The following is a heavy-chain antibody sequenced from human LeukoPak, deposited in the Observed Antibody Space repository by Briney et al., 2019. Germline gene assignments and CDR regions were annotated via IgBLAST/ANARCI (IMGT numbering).Heavy chain of an antibody. V-gene: IGHV3-53*01. D-gene: IGHD4-17*01. CDR1: GLTGSHNY. Sequence: PGGSLRLSCAASGLTGSHNYVSWVRQAPEKGLEWVSAIHTSGDTCYADSVKGRFTISRDTSKNTLYLQINSLRVEDTAVYYCIVFGDSNHWGQGTLVTVSS. J-gene: IGHJ5*02. CDR3: IVFGDSNH. CDR2: IHTSGDT.